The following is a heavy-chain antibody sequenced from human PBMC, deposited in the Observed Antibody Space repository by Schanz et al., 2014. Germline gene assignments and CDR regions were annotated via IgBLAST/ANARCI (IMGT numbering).Heavy chain of an antibody. CDR2: IIPNTGGT. CDR3: ARDDRAYYYGMDV. J-gene: IGHJ6*02. V-gene: IGHV1-2*04. CDR1: GGTFNSYT. D-gene: IGHD3-22*01. Sequence: QVQLVQSGAEVKKPGSSMKVSCKASGGTFNSYTINWVRQAPGQGLEWMGRIIPNTGGTNFAQKFQGWVTVSRDTSISTVYMELSRVTYEDTAVYYCARDDRAYYYGMDVWGQGTTVTVSS.